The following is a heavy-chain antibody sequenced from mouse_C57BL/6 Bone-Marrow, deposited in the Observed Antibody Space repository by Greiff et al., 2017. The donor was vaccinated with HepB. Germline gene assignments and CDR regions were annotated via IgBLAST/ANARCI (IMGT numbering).Heavy chain of an antibody. CDR1: GFNIKDDY. V-gene: IGHV14-4*01. CDR3: ASHYYGSSSHFDY. CDR2: IDPENGDT. Sequence: VQLQQSGAELVRPGASVKLSCTASGFNIKDDYMHWVKQRPEQGLAWIGWIDPENGDTEYASKFQGKATIPADTSASTAYMQLSSLTSEDSAVYYCASHYYGSSSHFDYWGQGTTLTVSS. J-gene: IGHJ2*01. D-gene: IGHD1-1*01.